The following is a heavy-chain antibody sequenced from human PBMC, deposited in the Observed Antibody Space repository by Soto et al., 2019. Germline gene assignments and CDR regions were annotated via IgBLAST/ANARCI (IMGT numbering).Heavy chain of an antibody. J-gene: IGHJ6*02. CDR3: ARDGAGYYGSGSYYFFSYYGMDV. Sequence: AGGSLRLSCAASGFTFSSYWMSWVRQAPGKGLEWVANIKQDGSEKYYVDSVKGRFTISRDNAKNSLYLQMNSLRAEDTAVYYCARDGAGYYGSGSYYFFSYYGMDVWGQGTTVTVSS. V-gene: IGHV3-7*01. D-gene: IGHD3-10*01. CDR2: IKQDGSEK. CDR1: GFTFSSYW.